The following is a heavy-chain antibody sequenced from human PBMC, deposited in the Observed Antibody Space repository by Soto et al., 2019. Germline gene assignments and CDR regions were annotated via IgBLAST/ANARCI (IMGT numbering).Heavy chain of an antibody. V-gene: IGHV3-11*06. CDR3: ASIPDKYYYDSSGYHDAFDI. CDR1: GFTFSYYY. J-gene: IGHJ3*02. Sequence: SGGSLRRSCAASGFTFSYYYMSWIRQAPGKGLEWVSYISSSSSYTNYADSVKGRFTISRDNAKNSLYLQMNSLRAEDTAVYYCASIPDKYYYDSSGYHDAFDIWGQGTMVTVSS. D-gene: IGHD3-22*01. CDR2: ISSSSSYT.